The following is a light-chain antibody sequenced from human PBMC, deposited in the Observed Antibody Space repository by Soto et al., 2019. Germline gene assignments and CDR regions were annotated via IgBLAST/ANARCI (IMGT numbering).Light chain of an antibody. V-gene: IGLV2-18*02. CDR3: SSYTTSCTYV. CDR2: EVS. CDR1: SSDVGSYNR. J-gene: IGLJ1*01. Sequence: QSALTQPPSVSGSPGQSVTISCTGTSSDVGSYNRVSWYQQPPGTAPKLLIFEVSNRPSGVPDRFSGSKSGNTASLTISGLQAEDDADYYCSSYTTSCTYVFGTGTKVTVL.